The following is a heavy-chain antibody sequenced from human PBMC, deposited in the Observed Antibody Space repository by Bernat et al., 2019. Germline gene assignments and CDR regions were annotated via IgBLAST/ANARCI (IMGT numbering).Heavy chain of an antibody. D-gene: IGHD6-6*01. Sequence: QVTLRESGPALVKPTQTLTLTCSFSGFSLSTSGICVSWFRQPPGKALEWLARIDWHDDKYYSTSLKTRLTISKDTSKNQVVLTMTNMDPVDTATYYCARVIAALPVGGAFDVWGQGTMVTVSS. CDR2: IDWHDDK. CDR1: GFSLSTSGIC. V-gene: IGHV2-70*15. J-gene: IGHJ3*01. CDR3: ARVIAALPVGGAFDV.